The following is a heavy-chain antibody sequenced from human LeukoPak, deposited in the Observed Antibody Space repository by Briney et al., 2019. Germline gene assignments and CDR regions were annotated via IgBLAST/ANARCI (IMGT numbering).Heavy chain of an antibody. D-gene: IGHD2-2*01. CDR2: IYSGGST. V-gene: IGHV3-66*02. CDR1: GFTVSSNY. CDR3: ARRYCSSTSCGYFDY. Sequence: GGPLRLSCAASGFTVSSNYISWVRQAPGKGLEWVSVIYSGGSTYYADSVKGRFTISRDNSKNTLYLQMNSLRAEDTAVYYCARRYCSSTSCGYFDYWGQGTLVTVSS. J-gene: IGHJ4*02.